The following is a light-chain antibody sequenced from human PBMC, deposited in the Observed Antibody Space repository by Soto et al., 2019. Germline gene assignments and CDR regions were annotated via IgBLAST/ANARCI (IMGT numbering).Light chain of an antibody. V-gene: IGKV2-28*01. CDR2: LGS. J-gene: IGKJ1*01. CDR1: QSLQHSNGDNY. Sequence: DIVMTQSPLSLPVTPGEPASISCRSSQSLQHSNGDNYLDWYLQKPGQSPQLLIYLGSNRASGVPDRFSGSGSGTDFTLKISRVEAEDVGVYYCMQALQTPRTFGQGTKVEIK. CDR3: MQALQTPRT.